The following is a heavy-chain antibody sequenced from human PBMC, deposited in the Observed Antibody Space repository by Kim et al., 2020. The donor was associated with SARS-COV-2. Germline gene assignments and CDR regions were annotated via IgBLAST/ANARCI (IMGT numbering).Heavy chain of an antibody. CDR2: ISYDGSNK. Sequence: GWSLRLSCAASGFTFSSCAIHWVRQAPGKGLEWVAVISYDGSNKNYADSVKGRFTISRDNSKNTLYLQMNSLRAEDTALYYGARDPWSRLRGLTFSYF. CDR1: GFTFSSCA. D-gene: IGHD3-10*01. J-gene: IGHJ4*01. CDR3: ARDPWSRLRGLTFSYF. V-gene: IGHV3-30-3*01.